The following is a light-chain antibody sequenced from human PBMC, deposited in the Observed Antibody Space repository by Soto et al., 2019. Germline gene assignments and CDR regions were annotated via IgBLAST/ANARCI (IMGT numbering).Light chain of an antibody. CDR1: QSVSNSY. CDR2: GAS. J-gene: IGKJ1*01. CDR3: QQYAGSPAT. Sequence: EIVLTQSAGPLSLSPGERATLSCRARQSVSNSYLAWYQHKPGQGPRLLIDGASSRATGIPDRFSGSGSGTDFTLTISRREPEDFAVYYYQQYAGSPATFGQGTKVEI. V-gene: IGKV3-20*01.